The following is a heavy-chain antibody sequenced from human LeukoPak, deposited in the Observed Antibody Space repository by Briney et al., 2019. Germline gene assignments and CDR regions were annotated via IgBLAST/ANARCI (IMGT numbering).Heavy chain of an antibody. CDR2: INHSGST. CDR3: ARGLGDWFDP. D-gene: IGHD7-27*01. V-gene: IGHV4-34*01. CDR1: GGSFSGYY. J-gene: IGHJ5*02. Sequence: SETLSLTCAVYGGSFSGYYWSWIRQPPGKGLEWIGEINHSGSTNYNPSLKSRVTISVDTFKNQFSLKLSSVTAADTAVYYCARGLGDWFDPWGQGTLVTVSS.